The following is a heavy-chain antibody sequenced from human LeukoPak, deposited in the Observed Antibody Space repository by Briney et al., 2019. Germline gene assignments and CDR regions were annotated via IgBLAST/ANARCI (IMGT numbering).Heavy chain of an antibody. CDR3: AKGWGTHCGGDCDAFDL. D-gene: IGHD2-21*02. CDR2: ISSSGNT. Sequence: GGSLSLSCAASGFTFNNFGLNWDRPAPGQGLEWVSGISSSGNTYSADSAKGRFTISRDNSKSTVYLQMNSLRAEDTAIYYCAKGWGTHCGGDCDAFDLWGQGTMVTVSS. J-gene: IGHJ3*01. V-gene: IGHV3-23*01. CDR1: GFTFNNFG.